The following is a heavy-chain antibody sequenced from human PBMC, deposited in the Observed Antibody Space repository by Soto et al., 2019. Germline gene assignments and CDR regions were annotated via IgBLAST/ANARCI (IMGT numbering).Heavy chain of an antibody. CDR3: ARDRYLYYYDSSQHRLGAFDI. CDR2: ISTRGST. J-gene: IGHJ3*02. D-gene: IGHD3-22*01. Sequence: QVQLQESGPGLVKPSETLSLTCTVSGGSISSYYWSWIRQPAGKGLEWIGRISTRGSTNYNPSLKSRVNMSVDTSRTQFSLKLSSVAAADTAVYYCARDRYLYYYDSSQHRLGAFDIWGQGTMVTVSS. CDR1: GGSISSYY. V-gene: IGHV4-4*07.